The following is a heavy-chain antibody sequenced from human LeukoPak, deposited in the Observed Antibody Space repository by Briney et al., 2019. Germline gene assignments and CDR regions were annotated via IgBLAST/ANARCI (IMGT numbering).Heavy chain of an antibody. CDR2: FDPEDGET. CDR3: AFSGGSSGWAPNT. J-gene: IGHJ5*02. D-gene: IGHD6-19*01. Sequence: ASVKVSCKVSGYTLTELSMHWVRQAPGKGLEWMGGFDPEDGETIYAQKFQGRVTMTEDTSTDTAYMELSSLRPEDTALYYCAFSGGSSGWAPNTWGQGIRVTVSS. CDR1: GYTLTELS. V-gene: IGHV1-24*01.